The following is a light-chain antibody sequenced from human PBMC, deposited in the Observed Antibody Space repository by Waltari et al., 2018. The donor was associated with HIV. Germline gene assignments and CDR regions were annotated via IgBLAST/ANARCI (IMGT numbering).Light chain of an antibody. CDR1: HSVTTNF. Sequence: ETVLTQSPGTLSLSPGDTATLSCRASHSVTTNFLAWYQQKPGQAPRLLIYGGSNRATGISDRFSGSGSETDFTLTISRLEPEDFAVYYCHQYSSSYQTFGQGTKVEI. CDR2: GGS. CDR3: HQYSSSYQT. J-gene: IGKJ1*01. V-gene: IGKV3-20*01.